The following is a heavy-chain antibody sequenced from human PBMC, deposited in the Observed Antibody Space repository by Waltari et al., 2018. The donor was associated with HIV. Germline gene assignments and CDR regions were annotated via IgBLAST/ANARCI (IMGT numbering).Heavy chain of an antibody. CDR3: ARDAYSSSVAWFDP. D-gene: IGHD6-6*01. CDR2: IKQDGSEK. J-gene: IGHJ5*02. CDR1: GFTFRSYW. V-gene: IGHV3-7*01. Sequence: EVQLVESGGGLVQPGGSLRLSCAASGFTFRSYWMSWVRQAPGKGREWVANIKQDGSEKYYVDSVKGRFTISRDNAKNSLYLQMNSLRAEDTAVYYCARDAYSSSVAWFDPWGQGTLVTVSS.